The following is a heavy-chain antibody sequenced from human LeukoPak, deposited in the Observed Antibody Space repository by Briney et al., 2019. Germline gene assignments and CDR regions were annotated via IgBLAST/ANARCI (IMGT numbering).Heavy chain of an antibody. CDR2: ISAYNGNT. D-gene: IGHD1-26*01. CDR3: AREGYLYSGSYSTPDY. J-gene: IGHJ4*02. V-gene: IGHV1-18*01. CDR1: GYTFTSYG. Sequence: ASVKVSCKASGYTFTSYGISWVRQAPGQGLEWMGWISAYNGNTNYAQMLQGRVTMTTDTSTSTAYMELRSLRSDDTAVYYCAREGYLYSGSYSTPDYWGQGTLVTVSS.